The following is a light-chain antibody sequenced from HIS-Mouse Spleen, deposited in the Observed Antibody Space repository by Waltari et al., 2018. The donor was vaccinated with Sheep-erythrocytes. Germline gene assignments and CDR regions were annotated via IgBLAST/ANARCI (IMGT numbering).Light chain of an antibody. CDR2: AAS. V-gene: IGKV1-6*01. Sequence: AIQMTQSPSSLSAFVGDGVTITCRASQGIRNDLGWYQQKPGKAPKLLIYAASSLQSGVPSRFSGSGSGTDFTLTISSLQPEDFATYYCLQDYNYPYTFGQGTKLEIK. CDR3: LQDYNYPYT. J-gene: IGKJ2*01. CDR1: QGIRND.